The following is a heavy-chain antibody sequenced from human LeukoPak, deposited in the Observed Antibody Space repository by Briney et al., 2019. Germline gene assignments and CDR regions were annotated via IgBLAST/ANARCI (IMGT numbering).Heavy chain of an antibody. V-gene: IGHV3-30*02. D-gene: IGHD6-6*01. Sequence: GGSLRLSCAASGFTFSSYGMHWVRQAPGKGLEWVAFIRYDGSNKYYADSVKGRFTISRDNSKNTLYLQMNSLRAEDTAVYYCAKVGYSSSSHYYYYMDVWGKGTTVTVSS. J-gene: IGHJ6*03. CDR1: GFTFSSYG. CDR2: IRYDGSNK. CDR3: AKVGYSSSSHYYYYMDV.